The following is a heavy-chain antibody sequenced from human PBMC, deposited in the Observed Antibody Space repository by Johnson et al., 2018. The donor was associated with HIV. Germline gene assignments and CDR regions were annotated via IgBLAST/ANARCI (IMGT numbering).Heavy chain of an antibody. V-gene: IGHV3-33*01. J-gene: IGHJ3*02. CDR2: IWYDGSNK. D-gene: IGHD3-9*01. CDR1: GFTFSSYG. CDR3: ARDGRDLVTRGSFDI. Sequence: QVQLVESGGGVVQPGRSLRLSCTASGFTFSSYGMHWVRQAPGKGLEWVAVIWYDGSNKYYADSVKGRFTISRDNSKNMLYLHMNSLRPEDTAVYYCARDGRDLVTRGSFDIWGQGTMVTVSS.